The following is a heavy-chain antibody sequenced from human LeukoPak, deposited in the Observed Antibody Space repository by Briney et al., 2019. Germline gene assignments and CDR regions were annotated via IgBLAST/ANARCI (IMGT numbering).Heavy chain of an antibody. D-gene: IGHD1-26*01. CDR3: ARAPEAQWELHYFDY. J-gene: IGHJ4*02. CDR1: GFTFSSYV. Sequence: PGGSLRLSCAASGFTFSSYVMHWVRQAPGKGLEWVAIISYDGSNEYYADSVKGRFTISRDNSKNTLYLQMNSLRAEDTAVYYCARAPEAQWELHYFDYWGQGTLVTVSS. CDR2: ISYDGSNE. V-gene: IGHV3-30*04.